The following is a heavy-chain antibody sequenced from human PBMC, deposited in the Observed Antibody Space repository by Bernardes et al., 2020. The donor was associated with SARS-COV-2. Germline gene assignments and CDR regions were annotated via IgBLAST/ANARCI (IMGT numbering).Heavy chain of an antibody. CDR1: GFTFSTYW. CDR2: IKTDGTSP. V-gene: IGHV3-74*01. J-gene: IGHJ4*02. D-gene: IGHD1-26*01. CDR3: ARGALSGTYGVGDY. Sequence: GGSLRLSCAAAGFTFSTYWMPWVLQFPGEGLVWVSRIKTDGTSPSYADSVKGRFTISRDNAKNTLYLQMNSLRVEDTAVYYCARGALSGTYGVGDYWGQGTLVTVSS.